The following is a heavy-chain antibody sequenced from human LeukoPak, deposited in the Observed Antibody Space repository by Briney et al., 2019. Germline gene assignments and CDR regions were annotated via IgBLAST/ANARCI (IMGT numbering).Heavy chain of an antibody. CDR2: ISYDESYK. D-gene: IGHD5-18*01. CDR3: AKDPIHSYGYSLPDY. V-gene: IGHV3-30*18. Sequence: GTSLRLSCAASGFTFNSYGMQWVRQAPGKGLEWVAVISYDESYKYYKDSVKGRFTISRDNAKNSLYLQMNSLRAEDTALYYCAKDPIHSYGYSLPDYWGQGTLVTVSS. CDR1: GFTFNSYG. J-gene: IGHJ4*02.